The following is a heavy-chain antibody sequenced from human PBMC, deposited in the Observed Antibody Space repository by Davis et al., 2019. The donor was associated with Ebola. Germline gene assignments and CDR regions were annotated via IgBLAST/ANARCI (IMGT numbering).Heavy chain of an antibody. D-gene: IGHD6-13*01. CDR3: ARCKQQRVLGVSSSFES. CDR2: IIPIFGTA. V-gene: IGHV1-69*13. Sequence: SVKVSCKASVCTFSSYDISWVRQAPGQGLEWMGRIIPIFGTANYAQKFQGRVTITADASTSTAYMELSSLRSEDTAVYYCARCKQQRVLGVSSSFESWGQGTLVTVSS. J-gene: IGHJ5*01. CDR1: VCTFSSYD.